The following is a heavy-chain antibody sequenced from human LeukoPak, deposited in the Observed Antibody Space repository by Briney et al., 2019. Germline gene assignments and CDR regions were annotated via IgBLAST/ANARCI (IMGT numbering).Heavy chain of an antibody. CDR2: IIPIFGTA. Sequence: GASVKVSCKASGGTFSRYAISWVRQAPGQGLEWMGGIIPIFGTANYAQKFQGRVTITADESTSTAYMELSSLRSEDTAVYYCARDGGSGYYFDYWGQGTLVTVSS. D-gene: IGHD3-22*01. J-gene: IGHJ4*02. V-gene: IGHV1-69*13. CDR1: GGTFSRYA. CDR3: ARDGGSGYYFDY.